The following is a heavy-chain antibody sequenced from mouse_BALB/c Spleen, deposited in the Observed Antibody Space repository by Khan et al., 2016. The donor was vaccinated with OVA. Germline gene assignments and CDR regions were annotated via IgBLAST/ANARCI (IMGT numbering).Heavy chain of an antibody. Sequence: QIQLVQSGPELVKPGASVKMSCKASGYTFTYYVITWVKQRTGQGLEWIGEIYPGSDNAYYNERFKGKATLTADKSSNTTHMQLRSLIYEDSAVSYWSRRDGYYVYFDYWGQGTTLTVSS. CDR2: IYPGSDNA. CDR3: SRRDGYYVYFDY. V-gene: IGHV1-81*01. D-gene: IGHD2-3*01. CDR1: GYTFTYYV. J-gene: IGHJ2*01.